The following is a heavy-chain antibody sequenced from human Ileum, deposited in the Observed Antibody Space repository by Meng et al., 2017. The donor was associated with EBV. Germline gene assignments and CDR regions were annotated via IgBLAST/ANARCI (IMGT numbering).Heavy chain of an antibody. V-gene: IGHV1-18*01. CDR3: ARGAYMYGSPQYFFDF. CDR2: ISTYNGKT. J-gene: IGHJ4*02. D-gene: IGHD5-18*01. CDR1: GYTFTTYG. Sequence: QVQLVQSGAEVKKPGXSVEVSCXASGYTFTTYGITWVRQAPGQGLEWMGWISTYNGKTDYAQKLQGRVTMTRDTSTSAVYMDVSSLRSEDTAVYYCARGAYMYGSPQYFFDFWGQGTLVTVSS.